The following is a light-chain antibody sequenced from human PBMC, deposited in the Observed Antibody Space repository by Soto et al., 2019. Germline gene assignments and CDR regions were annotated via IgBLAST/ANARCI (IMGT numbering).Light chain of an antibody. CDR1: QSVSSY. V-gene: IGKV3-11*01. CDR2: DAS. CDR3: QQRSNWPPWT. J-gene: IGKJ1*01. Sequence: EIVLTQSPATLSLSPGERATLSCRASQSVSSYLAWYQQKPGPAPTLLIYDASNRATGIPARFSGSGSGTDFPLTISSLEPEDFAVYYCQQRSNWPPWTFGQGTKVEIK.